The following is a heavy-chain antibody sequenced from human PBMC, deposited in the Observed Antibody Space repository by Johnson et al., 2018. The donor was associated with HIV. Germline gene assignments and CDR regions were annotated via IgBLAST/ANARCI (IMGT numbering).Heavy chain of an antibody. CDR3: ASQLGATGAFDI. D-gene: IGHD1-26*01. V-gene: IGHV3-23*04. CDR1: GFTFDDYG. Sequence: VQLVESGGGVVRPGGSLRLSCAASGFTFDDYGMSWVRQAPGKGLEWVSVISGSGGCTYYADSVKGRFTISRDNSKNTLYLQMNSLRAEDTAVYYCASQLGATGAFDIWGPGTMVTVSS. CDR2: ISGSGGCT. J-gene: IGHJ3*02.